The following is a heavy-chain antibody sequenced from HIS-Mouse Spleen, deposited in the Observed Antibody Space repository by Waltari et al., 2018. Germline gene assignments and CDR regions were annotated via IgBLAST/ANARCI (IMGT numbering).Heavy chain of an antibody. J-gene: IGHJ2*01. V-gene: IGHV4-39*07. CDR2: IYYSGST. Sequence: QLQLQESGPGLVKPSEPLSLTCTVPGGSISSSRYYWGWIRQPPGKGLEWIGSIYYSGSTYYNPSLKSRVTISVDTSKNQFSLKLSSVTAADTAVYYCAREIPYSSSWYDWYFDLWGRGTLVTVSS. CDR1: GGSISSSRYY. D-gene: IGHD6-13*01. CDR3: AREIPYSSSWYDWYFDL.